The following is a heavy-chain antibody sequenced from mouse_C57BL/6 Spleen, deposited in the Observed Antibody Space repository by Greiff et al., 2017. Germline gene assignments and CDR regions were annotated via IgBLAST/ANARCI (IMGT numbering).Heavy chain of an antibody. V-gene: IGHV1-82*01. J-gene: IGHJ3*01. Sequence: LQESGPELVKPGASVKISCKASGYAFSSSWMNWVKQRPGKGLEWIGRIYPGDGDTNYNGKFKGKATLTADKSSSTAYMQLSSLTSEDSAVYFCARGVTTGVAYWGQGTLVTVSA. D-gene: IGHD2-2*01. CDR2: IYPGDGDT. CDR1: GYAFSSSW. CDR3: ARGVTTGVAY.